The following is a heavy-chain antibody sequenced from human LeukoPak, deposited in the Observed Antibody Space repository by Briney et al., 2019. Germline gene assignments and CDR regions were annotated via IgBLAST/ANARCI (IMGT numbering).Heavy chain of an antibody. J-gene: IGHJ4*02. CDR1: GFTFSDYA. D-gene: IGHD1-26*01. V-gene: IGHV3-64*01. Sequence: GGSLRLSCAASGFTFSDYAMHWVRQPPGKGLEYVSAISSNGGSTYYANSVKGRFTISRDNSKNTLYLHMNSLRAEDTAVYYCARGQSYYPYWGQGTLVTVSS. CDR2: ISSNGGST. CDR3: ARGQSYYPY.